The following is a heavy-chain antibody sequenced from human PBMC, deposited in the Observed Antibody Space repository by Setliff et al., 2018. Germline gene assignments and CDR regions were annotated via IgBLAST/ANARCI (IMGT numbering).Heavy chain of an antibody. Sequence: ASVKVSCKTSGYTFTNYGITWVRQAPGQGLEWMGWINNYSFKTNYPQKFQGRVTMTTDTSTSTAYMDLRSLRSDDTAVYYCARSIALFGVDVVSCYFDHWGQGTLVTVSS. CDR1: GYTFTNYG. CDR3: ARSIALFGVDVVSCYFDH. D-gene: IGHD3-3*01. V-gene: IGHV1-18*01. CDR2: INNYSFKT. J-gene: IGHJ4*02.